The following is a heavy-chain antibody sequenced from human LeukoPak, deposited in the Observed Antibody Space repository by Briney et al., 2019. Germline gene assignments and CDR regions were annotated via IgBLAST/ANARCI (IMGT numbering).Heavy chain of an antibody. CDR2: ISGSSSYI. CDR1: GFTFSSYS. D-gene: IGHD4-17*01. J-gene: IGHJ6*03. Sequence: GGSLRLSCAASGFTFSSYSMNWVRQAPGKGLEWVSSISGSSSYIYYADSVKGRFTTSRDNAKNSLYLQMNSLRAEDTAVYYCARSGDYLGDYYYYYYMDVWGKGTTVTVSS. CDR3: ARSGDYLGDYYYYYYMDV. V-gene: IGHV3-21*01.